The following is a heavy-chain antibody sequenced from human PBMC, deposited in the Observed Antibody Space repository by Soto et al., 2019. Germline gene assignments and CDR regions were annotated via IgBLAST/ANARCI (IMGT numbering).Heavy chain of an antibody. D-gene: IGHD3-10*01. CDR2: IYYSGST. CDR1: GGSISSGGYY. J-gene: IGHJ6*02. V-gene: IGHV4-31*03. Sequence: QVQLQESGPGLVKPSQTLSLTCTVSGGSISSGGYYWSWIRQHPGKGLEWIGYIYYSGSTYYNPSLKGRVTISLDTSKNQFSLKLSSVTAADTAVYYCGATEFGYYYYGMDVWGQGTTVTVSS. CDR3: GATEFGYYYYGMDV.